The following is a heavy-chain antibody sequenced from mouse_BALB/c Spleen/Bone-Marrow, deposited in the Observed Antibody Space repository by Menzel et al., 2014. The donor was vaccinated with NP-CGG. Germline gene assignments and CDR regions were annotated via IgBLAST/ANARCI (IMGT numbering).Heavy chain of an antibody. CDR2: ISSGGGNT. J-gene: IGHJ2*01. Sequence: EVKLMESGGGLVKPGGSLKLSCAASGFTFSSYTMSRVRPTPEKRLEWVATISSGGGNTYYPDSMKGRFTISRDNAKNNLYLQMSSLRSEDTALYYCARAYYRYPFDYWGQGTTLTVSS. V-gene: IGHV5-9*03. D-gene: IGHD2-14*01. CDR3: ARAYYRYPFDY. CDR1: GFTFSSYT.